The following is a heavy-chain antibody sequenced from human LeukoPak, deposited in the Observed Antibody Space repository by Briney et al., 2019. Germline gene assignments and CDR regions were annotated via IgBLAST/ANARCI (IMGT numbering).Heavy chain of an antibody. V-gene: IGHV4-61*02. CDR2: IYTSGST. D-gene: IGHD2-2*01. Sequence: SETLSLTCTVSGGSISSGSYYWSWIRQPAGKGLEWIGRIYTSGSTNYNPSLKSRVTISVDTSKNQFSLKLSSVTAADTAVYYCARCGDSTSCYDLDYWGQGTLVTVSS. CDR3: ARCGDSTSCYDLDY. CDR1: GGSISSGSYY. J-gene: IGHJ4*02.